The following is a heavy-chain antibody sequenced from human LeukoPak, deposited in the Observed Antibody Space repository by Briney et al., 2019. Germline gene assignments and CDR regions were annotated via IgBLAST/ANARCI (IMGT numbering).Heavy chain of an antibody. V-gene: IGHV3-30-3*01. J-gene: IGHJ4*02. CDR3: ARADDYYDSSGYYGLDY. CDR1: GFTFSSYA. D-gene: IGHD3-22*01. Sequence: GGSLRLSCAASGFTFSSYAMHWVRQAPGKGLEGVAVISYDGSNKYYADSVKGRFTISRDNSKNTLYLQMNSLRAEDTAVYYCARADDYYDSSGYYGLDYWGQGTLVTVSS. CDR2: ISYDGSNK.